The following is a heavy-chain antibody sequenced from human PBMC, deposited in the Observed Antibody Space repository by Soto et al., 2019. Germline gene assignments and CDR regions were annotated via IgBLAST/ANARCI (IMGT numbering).Heavy chain of an antibody. V-gene: IGHV3-7*01. Sequence: GGSLRLSCAASGFTFSSYWMIWVRQAPGKGLEWVANIKQDGSEKYYVDSVKGRFTISRDNAKNSLYLQMNSLRAEDTAVYYCARYCSGGSRYSGLYFAYWGQGTLVTVSS. CDR3: ARYCSGGSRYSGLYFAY. CDR2: IKQDGSEK. CDR1: GFTFSSYW. J-gene: IGHJ4*02. D-gene: IGHD2-15*01.